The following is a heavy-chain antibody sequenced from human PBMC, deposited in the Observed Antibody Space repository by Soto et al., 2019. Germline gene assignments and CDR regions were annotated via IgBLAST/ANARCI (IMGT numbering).Heavy chain of an antibody. V-gene: IGHV4-30-2*01. D-gene: IGHD1-7*01. CDR3: ARDSLTGNYFDP. CDR1: GGSISSGGYA. J-gene: IGHJ5*02. CDR2: IYHSGYT. Sequence: VKPSETLSLTCAVSGGSISSGGYAWNWIRQPPGKGLEWIGYIYHSGYTSYNPSLKNRVTISVDKSKNQFSLTLSFVTAADTAVYYCARDSLTGNYFDPWGQGTLVTVS.